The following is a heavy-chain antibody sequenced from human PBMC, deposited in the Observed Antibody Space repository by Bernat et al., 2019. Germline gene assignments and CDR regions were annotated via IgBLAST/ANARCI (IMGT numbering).Heavy chain of an antibody. CDR1: GGSISSGGYY. V-gene: IGHV4-31*03. J-gene: IGHJ2*01. CDR2: IYYSGST. D-gene: IGHD2-15*01. CDR3: ASNNGGYCSGGSCYAVANWYFDL. Sequence: QVQLQESGPGLVKPSQTLSLTCTVSGGSISSGGYYGSWIRQHPGKGLEWIGYIYYSGSTYYNPSLKSRVTISVDTSKNQFSLKLSSVTAADTAVYYCASNNGGYCSGGSCYAVANWYFDLWGRGTLVTVSS.